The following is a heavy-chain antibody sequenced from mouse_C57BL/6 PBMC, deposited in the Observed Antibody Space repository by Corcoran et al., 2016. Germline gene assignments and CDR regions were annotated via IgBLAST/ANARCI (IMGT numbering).Heavy chain of an antibody. V-gene: IGHV9-3*01. CDR2: INAYSGVP. CDR3: ARGTVAPLMDY. CDR1: GYTFTTYG. J-gene: IGHJ4*01. Sequence: QIQLVQSGPELKKPGETVKISCKASGYTFTTYGMSWVKQAPGKGLKWMGWINAYSGVPTYADDFKGRFAFSLETSASTAYLQINNLKNEDTATYFCARGTVAPLMDYWGQGTSVTVSS. D-gene: IGHD1-1*01.